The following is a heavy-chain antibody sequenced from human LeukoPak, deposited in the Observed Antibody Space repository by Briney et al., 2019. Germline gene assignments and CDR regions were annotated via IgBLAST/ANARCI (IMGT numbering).Heavy chain of an antibody. CDR3: AKDLSEDYYDSSGYDAFDI. D-gene: IGHD3-22*01. Sequence: AGGSLRLSCAASGFTFSSYAMSWVRQAPGKGLEWVSAISGSGGSTYYADSVKGRFTISRDNSRNTLYLQMNSLRAEDTAVYYCAKDLSEDYYDSSGYDAFDIWGQGTMVTVSS. CDR2: ISGSGGST. V-gene: IGHV3-23*01. J-gene: IGHJ3*02. CDR1: GFTFSSYA.